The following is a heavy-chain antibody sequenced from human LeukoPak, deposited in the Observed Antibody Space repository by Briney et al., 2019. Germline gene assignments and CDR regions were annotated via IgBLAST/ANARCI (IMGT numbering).Heavy chain of an antibody. V-gene: IGHV4-34*01. D-gene: IGHD3-10*01. CDR3: ARGRYYYGSGSYSDY. CDR2: INHSGST. CDR1: GGSFSGYY. J-gene: IGHJ4*02. Sequence: SETLSLTCAVYGGSFSGYYWSWIRQPPGKGLEWIGEINHSGSTNYNPSLKSRVTISVDKSKNQFSLKLSSVTAADTAVYYCARGRYYYGSGSYSDYWGQGTLVTVSS.